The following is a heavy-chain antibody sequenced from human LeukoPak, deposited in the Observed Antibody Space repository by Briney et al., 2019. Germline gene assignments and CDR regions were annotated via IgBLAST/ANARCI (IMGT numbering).Heavy chain of an antibody. D-gene: IGHD4-11*01. J-gene: IGHJ5*02. CDR1: GYTFINYG. CDR2: INPSGGST. Sequence: ASVKVSCKASGYTFINYGINWVRQAPGQGLEWMGIINPSGGSTSYAQKFQGRVTMTRDTSTSTVYMELSSLRSEDTAVYYCARAVFSNYQRRFDLWGQGTLVTVSS. CDR3: ARAVFSNYQRRFDL. V-gene: IGHV1-46*01.